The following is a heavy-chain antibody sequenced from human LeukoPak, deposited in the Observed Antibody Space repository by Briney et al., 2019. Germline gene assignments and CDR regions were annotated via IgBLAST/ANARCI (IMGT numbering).Heavy chain of an antibody. Sequence: PGGSLRLSCAASGFTFSSYGMHWVRQAPGKGLEWVAVISYDGSNKYYADSVKGRFTISRDNSKNTLYLQMNSLRAEDTAVYYCARGSNWNDHLENYWGQGTLVTVSS. V-gene: IGHV3-30*03. D-gene: IGHD1-1*01. CDR1: GFTFSSYG. CDR2: ISYDGSNK. CDR3: ARGSNWNDHLENY. J-gene: IGHJ4*02.